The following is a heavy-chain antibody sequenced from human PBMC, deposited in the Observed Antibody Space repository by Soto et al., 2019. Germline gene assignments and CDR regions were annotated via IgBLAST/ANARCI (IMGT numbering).Heavy chain of an antibody. Sequence: GESLKISCKGSVYSFTSYWIGWVRQMPGKGLEWMGIIYPGDSDTRYSPYFQGQVTISADKSISTAYLQWSSLKASDTAMYYCVRSRVRNIAVAAKLNWFDPWGQGTLVTVSS. CDR3: VRSRVRNIAVAAKLNWFDP. CDR2: IYPGDSDT. V-gene: IGHV5-51*01. CDR1: VYSFTSYW. D-gene: IGHD6-19*01. J-gene: IGHJ5*02.